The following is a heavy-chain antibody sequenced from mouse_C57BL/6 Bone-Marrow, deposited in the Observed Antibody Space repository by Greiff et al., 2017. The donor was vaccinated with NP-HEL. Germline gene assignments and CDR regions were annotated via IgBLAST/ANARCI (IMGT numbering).Heavy chain of an antibody. CDR1: GYTFTSYW. CDR3: ARGVTTVVEEAWFAY. J-gene: IGHJ3*01. D-gene: IGHD1-1*01. V-gene: IGHV1-7*01. CDR2: INPSSGYT. Sequence: QVQLQQSGAELAKPGASVKLSCKASGYTFTSYWMHWVKQRPGQGLEWIGYINPSSGYTKYNQKFKDKATLTADKSSSTAYMQLSSPTYEDSAVYYCARGVTTVVEEAWFAYWGQGTLVTVSA.